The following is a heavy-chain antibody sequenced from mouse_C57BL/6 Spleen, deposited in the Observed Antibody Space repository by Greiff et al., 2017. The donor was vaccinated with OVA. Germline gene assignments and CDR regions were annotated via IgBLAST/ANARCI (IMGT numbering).Heavy chain of an antibody. V-gene: IGHV5-17*01. J-gene: IGHJ2*01. D-gene: IGHD2-5*01. CDR1: GFTFSDYG. CDR2: ISSGSSTI. CDR3: ARGHSNYFDY. Sequence: EVKVVESGGGLVKPGGSLKLSCAASGFTFSDYGMHWVRQAPEKGLEWVAYISSGSSTIYYADTVKGRFTISRDNAKNTLFLQMTSLRSEDTAMYYCARGHSNYFDYWGQGTTLTVSS.